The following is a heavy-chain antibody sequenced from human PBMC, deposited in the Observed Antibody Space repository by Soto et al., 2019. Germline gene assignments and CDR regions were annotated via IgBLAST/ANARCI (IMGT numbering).Heavy chain of an antibody. CDR1: GYTFTSYD. CDR2: MNPNSGNT. D-gene: IGHD6-6*01. Sequence: GASVKVSCKASGYTFTSYDINWVRQATGQGLEWMGWMNPNSGNTGYAQKFQGRVTMTRNTSISTAYMELSSLRSEDTAVYYCARESLREYSSSSGYYYYMDVWGKGTTVTVSS. J-gene: IGHJ6*03. CDR3: ARESLREYSSSSGYYYYMDV. V-gene: IGHV1-8*01.